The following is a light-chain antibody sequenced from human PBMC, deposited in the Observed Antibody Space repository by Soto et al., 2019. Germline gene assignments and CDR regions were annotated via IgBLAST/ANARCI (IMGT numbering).Light chain of an antibody. V-gene: IGLV7-43*01. Sequence: QAVVTQEPSLTVSPGGTVTLTCASRTGAVTSGHYPNWFQQKPGQAPRSLIYSTSNKQSWTPARFSGSLLGGKAALTLSGVQPEDEADYYCLLYYGGPWVFGGGTKVTVL. CDR2: STS. CDR1: TGAVTSGHY. J-gene: IGLJ3*02. CDR3: LLYYGGPWV.